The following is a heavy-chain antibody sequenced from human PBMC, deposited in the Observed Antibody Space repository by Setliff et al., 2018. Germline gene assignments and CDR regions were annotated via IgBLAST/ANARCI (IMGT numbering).Heavy chain of an antibody. Sequence: SETLSLTCNVSGASVSSHYWGWIRQPPGKGLEWIGFISYSGITTYNVSLKSRVSISVDTSKNQLSLTLSSVTAADTGVYYCVREGYSEYFQDWGRGTLVTVSS. J-gene: IGHJ1*01. CDR1: GASVSSHY. CDR3: VREGYSEYFQD. D-gene: IGHD1-1*01. V-gene: IGHV4-59*02. CDR2: ISYSGIT.